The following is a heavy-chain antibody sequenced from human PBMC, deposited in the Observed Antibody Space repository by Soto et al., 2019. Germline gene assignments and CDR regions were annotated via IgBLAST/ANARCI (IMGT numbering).Heavy chain of an antibody. J-gene: IGHJ4*02. V-gene: IGHV4-38-2*01. Sequence: KPSETLSLTCAVSGYSISSGYYWGWIRQPPGKGLEWIGSIYHSGSTYYNPSLKSRVTISVDTSKNQFSLKLSSVTAADTAVYYCARGVRYGSGNFFDYWGQGTLVTVSS. D-gene: IGHD3-10*01. CDR2: IYHSGST. CDR1: GYSISSGYY. CDR3: ARGVRYGSGNFFDY.